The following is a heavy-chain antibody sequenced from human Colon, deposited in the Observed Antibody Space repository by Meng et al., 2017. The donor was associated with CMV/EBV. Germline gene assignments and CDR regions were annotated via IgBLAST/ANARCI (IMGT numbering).Heavy chain of an antibody. CDR2: IRYDGSNK. Sequence: GGSLRLSCATSGFIFSNYWMHWVRQAPGKGLEWVAFIRYDGSNKYYADSVKGRFTISRDNSKNTLYLQMNSLRAEDTAVYYCAKVAHRVVPYYFDYWGQGTLVTVSS. V-gene: IGHV3-30*02. J-gene: IGHJ4*02. CDR1: GFIFSNYW. D-gene: IGHD2-2*01. CDR3: AKVAHRVVPYYFDY.